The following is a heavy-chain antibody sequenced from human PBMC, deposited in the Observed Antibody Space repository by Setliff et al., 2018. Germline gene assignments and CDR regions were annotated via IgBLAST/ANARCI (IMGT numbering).Heavy chain of an antibody. Sequence: SLRLSCAASGLTFSTYWMNWVRQAPGEGLEWVSAIRGTGSHTYYADSVRGRFTISRDNSENTLYLQMNSLRSDDTAVYYCVRSSAPQVVLAADFDFWGQGTPVTVSS. D-gene: IGHD6-19*01. CDR2: IRGTGSHT. CDR1: GLTFSTYW. J-gene: IGHJ4*02. V-gene: IGHV3-23*01. CDR3: VRSSAPQVVLAADFDF.